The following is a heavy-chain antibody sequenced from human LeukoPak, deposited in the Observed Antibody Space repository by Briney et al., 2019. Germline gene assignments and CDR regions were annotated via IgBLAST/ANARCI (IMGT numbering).Heavy chain of an antibody. V-gene: IGHV4-34*01. D-gene: IGHD1-26*01. Sequence: SETLSLTCAVYGGSFSGYYWSWIRQPPGKGLEWIGEINHSGSTNYNPSLKSRVTISVDTSKNQFSLKLSSVTAADTAVYYCARTRVVGAGDAFDIWAQGTMVTVSS. CDR1: GGSFSGYY. CDR3: ARTRVVGAGDAFDI. J-gene: IGHJ3*02. CDR2: INHSGST.